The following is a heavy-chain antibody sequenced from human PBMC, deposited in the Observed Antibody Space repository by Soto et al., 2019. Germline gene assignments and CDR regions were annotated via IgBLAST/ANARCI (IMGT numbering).Heavy chain of an antibody. D-gene: IGHD1-1*01. Sequence: EVQLLESGGGLVQPGGSLRLSCAASGFTFSSYAMSWVRQAPGKGLEWVSVIRSSGDRTYYADYVKGRFTIFRDNSKNTLIMQMKSLRAEDTAVDYCAKQQGPGTPYYYAMDVWGQGTTVTVSS. J-gene: IGHJ6*02. CDR2: IRSSGDRT. CDR3: AKQQGPGTPYYYAMDV. V-gene: IGHV3-23*01. CDR1: GFTFSSYA.